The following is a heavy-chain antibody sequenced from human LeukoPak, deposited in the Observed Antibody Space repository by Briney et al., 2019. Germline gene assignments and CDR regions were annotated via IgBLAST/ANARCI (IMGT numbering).Heavy chain of an antibody. D-gene: IGHD6-6*01. CDR3: ARTSSSSSFYYYYYYMDV. CDR1: GFTVSSNY. J-gene: IGHJ6*03. CDR2: IYSGGST. Sequence: GGSLRLSCAASGFTVSSNYMSWVRQAPGKGLEWVSVIYSGGSTYYADSVKGRFTISRDNSKNTLYLQMNSLRAEDTAVYYCARTSSSSSFYYYYYYMDVRGKGTTVTVSS. V-gene: IGHV3-53*01.